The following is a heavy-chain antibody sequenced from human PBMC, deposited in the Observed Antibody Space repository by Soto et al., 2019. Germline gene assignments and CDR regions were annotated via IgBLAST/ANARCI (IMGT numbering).Heavy chain of an antibody. CDR2: IYYNGNT. J-gene: IGHJ4*02. CDR1: GGSISSSSYY. D-gene: IGHD3-16*01. Sequence: QLRLQEAGPGLVKPSETLSLTCTVSGGSISSSSYYWGWIRQPPGKGPEGIGAIYYNGNTYYNPALKSRVTMSVDTSKNQFSLKLSSAPAADTAMYYCARQTGVFGHYFDYWGQGTLVTVSS. V-gene: IGHV4-39*01. CDR3: ARQTGVFGHYFDY.